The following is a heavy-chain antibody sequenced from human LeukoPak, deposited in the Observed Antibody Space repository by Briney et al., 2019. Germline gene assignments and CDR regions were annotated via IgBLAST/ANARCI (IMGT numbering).Heavy chain of an antibody. Sequence: SETLSLTCAVYGGSFSGYYWSWIRQPPGKGLEWIGEINHSGSTNYNPSLKSRVTISVDTSKNQFSLKLSSVTAADTAVYYCARARGATTRVARPYYHYGMDVWGKGTTVTVSS. D-gene: IGHD5-12*01. CDR3: ARARGATTRVARPYYHYGMDV. V-gene: IGHV4-34*01. CDR1: GGSFSGYY. J-gene: IGHJ6*04. CDR2: INHSGST.